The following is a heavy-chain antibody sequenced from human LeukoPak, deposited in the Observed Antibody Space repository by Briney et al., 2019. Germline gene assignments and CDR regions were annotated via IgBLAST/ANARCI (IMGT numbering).Heavy chain of an antibody. V-gene: IGHV3-13*01. CDR3: ARLRSGSALDY. CDR2: IGTAGDT. J-gene: IGHJ4*02. CDR1: GFTFSSYD. Sequence: PGGSLRLSCAASGFTFSSYDMHWVRQATGKGLEWVSAIGTAGDTYYPGSVKGRFTISRENAKNSLYLQMNSLRAGDTAVYYCARLRSGSALDYWGQGTLVTVSS. D-gene: IGHD3-10*01.